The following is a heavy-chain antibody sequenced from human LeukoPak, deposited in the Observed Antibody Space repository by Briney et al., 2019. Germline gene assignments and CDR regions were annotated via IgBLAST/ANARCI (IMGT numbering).Heavy chain of an antibody. V-gene: IGHV1-2*02. D-gene: IGHD4-23*01. CDR3: ARGGGNSGDAFDI. CDR2: INPNSGGT. J-gene: IGHJ3*02. CDR1: GYTFTGYY. Sequence: ASVKVSCKASGYTFTGYYMHWVRQAPGQGLEWMGWINPNSGGTNYAQKLQGRVTMTRDTSISTGYMELSRLRSDDTAAYYCARGGGNSGDAFDIWGQGTMVTVSS.